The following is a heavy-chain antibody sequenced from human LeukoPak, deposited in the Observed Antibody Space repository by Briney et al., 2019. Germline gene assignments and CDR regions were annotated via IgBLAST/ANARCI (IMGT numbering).Heavy chain of an antibody. CDR3: ARDRPYDSIGDPIDY. J-gene: IGHJ4*02. CDR2: ISSSGYGI. CDR1: GLTFSGYE. Sequence: GGSLRLSCAASGLTFSGYEMNWVRQAPGKGLEWVSYISSSGYGIYYADSVKGRFIISRDNAKNSLYLQMNTLRAEDTAVYYCARDRPYDSIGDPIDYWGQGTLVTVSS. V-gene: IGHV3-48*03. D-gene: IGHD3-22*01.